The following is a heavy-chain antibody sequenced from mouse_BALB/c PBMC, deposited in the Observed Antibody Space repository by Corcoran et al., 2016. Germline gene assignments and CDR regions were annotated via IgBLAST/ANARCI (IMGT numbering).Heavy chain of an antibody. Sequence: QIQVVQSGPELKKPGETVKISCKASGYTFTNYGMNRVKQAPGKGLKWMGWINTYTGEPTYADDFKGRFVFSLETSASTAYLQINNLKNEDTATYCCAREYCGSSPFAYWGQGTLVTVSA. CDR2: INTYTGEP. V-gene: IGHV9-3-1*01. CDR1: GYTFTNYG. D-gene: IGHD1-1*01. J-gene: IGHJ3*01. CDR3: AREYCGSSPFAY.